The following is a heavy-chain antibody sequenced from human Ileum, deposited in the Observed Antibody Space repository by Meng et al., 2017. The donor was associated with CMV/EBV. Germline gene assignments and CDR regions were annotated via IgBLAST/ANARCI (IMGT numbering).Heavy chain of an antibody. CDR2: ISSDGSNK. V-gene: IGHV3-23*03. CDR3: AKQSVVASIWAPYEH. Sequence: GESLKISCVTSGFTFSKYAMSWVRHASGKGLEWLSNISSDGSNKHYAESVKGRCTISRDNSKDTLYLDLSSLGGDDTAIYYCAKQSVVASIWAPYEHWGEGAQVTVSS. J-gene: IGHJ4*02. D-gene: IGHD2-21*01. CDR1: GFTFSKYA.